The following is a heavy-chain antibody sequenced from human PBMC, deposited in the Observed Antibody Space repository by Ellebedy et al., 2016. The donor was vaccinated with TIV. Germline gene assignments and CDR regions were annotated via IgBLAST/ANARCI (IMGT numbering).Heavy chain of an antibody. J-gene: IGHJ4*02. CDR1: GGSVSSGSYY. V-gene: IGHV4-61*01. CDR2: IYYSGIT. D-gene: IGHD1-1*01. Sequence: SETLSLXXTVSGGSVSSGSYYWSWIRQPPGKGLEWIGYIYYSGITNYSPSLKTRVTISVDTSKNQFSLKLTSVTAADTAVYYCARVEPTAMSFDFWGQGTLVTVSS. CDR3: ARVEPTAMSFDF.